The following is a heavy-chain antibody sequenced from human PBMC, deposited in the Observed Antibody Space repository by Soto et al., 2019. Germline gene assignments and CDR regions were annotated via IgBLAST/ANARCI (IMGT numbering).Heavy chain of an antibody. CDR3: AKGSRVGHYYYGMDV. Sequence: GGSLRLSCAASGFTFSSYAMSWVRQAPGKGLEWVSAISGSGGSTYYADSVKGRFTISRDNSKNTLYLQMNSLRAEDTAVYYCAKGSRVGHYYYGMDVWGQGTTVTVSS. CDR2: ISGSGGST. D-gene: IGHD6-6*01. CDR1: GFTFSSYA. J-gene: IGHJ6*02. V-gene: IGHV3-23*01.